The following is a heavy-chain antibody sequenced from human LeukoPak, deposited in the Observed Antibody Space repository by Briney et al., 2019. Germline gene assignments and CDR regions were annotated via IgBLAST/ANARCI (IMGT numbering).Heavy chain of an antibody. J-gene: IGHJ3*02. V-gene: IGHV3-48*03. CDR2: ISSSGSTI. CDR3: ARDQPYGSGSYYNAAFDI. Sequence: GSLRLSCAASGFTFSSYEMNWVRQAPGKGLEWVSYISSSGSTIYYADSVKGRFTISRDNAKNSLYLQMNSLRAEDTAVYYCARDQPYGSGSYYNAAFDIWGQGTMVTVSS. D-gene: IGHD3-10*01. CDR1: GFTFSSYE.